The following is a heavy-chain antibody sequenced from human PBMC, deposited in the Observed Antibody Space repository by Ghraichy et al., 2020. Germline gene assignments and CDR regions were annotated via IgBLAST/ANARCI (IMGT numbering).Heavy chain of an antibody. CDR2: IYTSGST. Sequence: SETLSLTCTVSGGSISSYYWSWIRQPAGKGLEWIGRIYTSGSTNYNPSLKSRVTMSVDTSKNQFSLKLSSVTAADTAVYYCARDLGYSSLPPQVTDAFDIWGQGTMVTVSS. CDR1: GGSISSYY. CDR3: ARDLGYSSLPPQVTDAFDI. D-gene: IGHD6-19*01. V-gene: IGHV4-4*07. J-gene: IGHJ3*02.